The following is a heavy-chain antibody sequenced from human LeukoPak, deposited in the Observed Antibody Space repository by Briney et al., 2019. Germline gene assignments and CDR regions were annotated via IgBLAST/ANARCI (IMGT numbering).Heavy chain of an antibody. Sequence: PAETVSLTCTVSGGSISSYYWSWIRQPPGKGLEWIGYIYYSGRPKYNPSLKSRLTISVDTSKNQFSLKLSSVTAADTAVYYCARDYGGKFDAWGQGTRDSVSS. D-gene: IGHD4-23*01. CDR1: GGSISSYY. CDR2: IYYSGRP. V-gene: IGHV4-59*01. J-gene: IGHJ5*02. CDR3: ARDYGGKFDA.